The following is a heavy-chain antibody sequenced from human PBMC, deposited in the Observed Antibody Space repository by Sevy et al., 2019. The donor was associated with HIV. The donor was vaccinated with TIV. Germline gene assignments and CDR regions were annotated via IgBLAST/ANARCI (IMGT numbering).Heavy chain of an antibody. CDR2: INPSGGST. J-gene: IGHJ5*02. V-gene: IGHV1-46*03. CDR3: ARECSSSSKGNWFDP. Sequence: ASVNVSCKASGYTFTSYYMHWVRQAPGQGLEWMGIINPSGGSTSYAQKFQGRVTMTRDTSTSTVYMELSSLRSEDAAVYYCARECSSSSKGNWFDPWGQGTLVTVSS. CDR1: GYTFTSYY. D-gene: IGHD6-6*01.